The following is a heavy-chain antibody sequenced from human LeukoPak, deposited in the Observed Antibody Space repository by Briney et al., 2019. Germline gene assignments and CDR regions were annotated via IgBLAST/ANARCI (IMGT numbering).Heavy chain of an antibody. CDR1: GGTFSSYA. CDR2: MNPNSGNT. CDR3: ARGGVGGSYYGVFDY. D-gene: IGHD1-26*01. V-gene: IGHV1-8*03. Sequence: ASVKVSCKASGGTFSSYAISWVRQAPGQGLEWMGWMNPNSGNTGYAQKFQGRVTITRNTSISTAYMELSSLRSEDTAVYYCARGGVGGSYYGVFDYWGQGTLVTVSS. J-gene: IGHJ4*02.